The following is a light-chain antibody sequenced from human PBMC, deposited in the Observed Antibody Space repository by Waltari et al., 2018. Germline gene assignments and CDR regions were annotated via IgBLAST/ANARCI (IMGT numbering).Light chain of an antibody. CDR1: HSNIGSSI. CDR2: RSD. CDR3: AAWDDSLKAWL. J-gene: IGLJ3*02. Sequence: QSVLTQPPSVSATPGQTVTISCSGSHSNIGSSIVNWYRQIRGTAPKLLMYRSDQLPERVPGRFSASKSCTSASLVIGKLRSDDEADYFCAAWDDSLKAWLFGGGTKVTVL. V-gene: IGLV1-44*01.